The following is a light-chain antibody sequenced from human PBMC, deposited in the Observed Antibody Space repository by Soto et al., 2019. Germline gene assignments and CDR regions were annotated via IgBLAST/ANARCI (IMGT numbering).Light chain of an antibody. J-gene: IGLJ1*01. CDR1: RSNIGSNS. CDR3: AAWDDSLIGRYF. Sequence: QSALTQPPSASGTPGQRVTISCSGDRSNIGSNSVNWYQQLPGTAPKLLIYSNNQRPSGVPDRFSGSKFGPSASRAISGFQSEDEAVYYCAAWDDSLIGRYFFEIGTKVTVL. V-gene: IGLV1-44*01. CDR2: SNN.